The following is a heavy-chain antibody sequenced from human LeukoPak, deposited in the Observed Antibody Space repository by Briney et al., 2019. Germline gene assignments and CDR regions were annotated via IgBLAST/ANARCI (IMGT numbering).Heavy chain of an antibody. Sequence: QAGGSLRLSCAASGFTFSSYGMHWVRQAPGKGLEWVAYIRYDGSSKYYADSVKGRFTISRDNSKNTQYLQMNSLRAEDTAVYYCAKDADDYYGSGSHPSFDPWGQGTLVIVSS. J-gene: IGHJ5*02. D-gene: IGHD3-10*01. CDR1: GFTFSSYG. V-gene: IGHV3-30*02. CDR3: AKDADDYYGSGSHPSFDP. CDR2: IRYDGSSK.